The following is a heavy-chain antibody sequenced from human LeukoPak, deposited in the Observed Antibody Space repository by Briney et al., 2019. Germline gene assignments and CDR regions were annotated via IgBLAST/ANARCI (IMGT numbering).Heavy chain of an antibody. Sequence: SETLSLTCTFSGGSISSYYWSWIRQPPGKGLEWIGYIYYSGSTNFNPSLKNRVTISLDTSKSQFSLRLTSVTAADTAVYYCASLGGLGSWNFGYWGQGTLVTVPS. CDR3: ASLGGLGSWNFGY. D-gene: IGHD3-10*01. J-gene: IGHJ4*02. CDR2: IYYSGST. V-gene: IGHV4-59*01. CDR1: GGSISSYY.